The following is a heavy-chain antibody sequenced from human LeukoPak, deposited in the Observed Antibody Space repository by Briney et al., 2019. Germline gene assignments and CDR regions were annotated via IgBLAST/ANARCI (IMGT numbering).Heavy chain of an antibody. J-gene: IGHJ4*02. V-gene: IGHV4-4*07. Sequence: SETLSLTCTVSGGSISSYYWSWIRQPAGKGLEWIGRIYPSGSTSYNPSLKSRVTISVDTSKNQFSLKLSSVTAADTAVYYCARAILGPDYDIVTGYSLWGQGTLVTVSS. CDR1: GGSISSYY. CDR2: IYPSGST. D-gene: IGHD3-9*01. CDR3: ARAILGPDYDIVTGYSL.